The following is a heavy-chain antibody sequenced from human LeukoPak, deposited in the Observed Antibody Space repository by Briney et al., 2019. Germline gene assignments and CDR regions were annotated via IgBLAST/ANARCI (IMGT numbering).Heavy chain of an antibody. CDR1: GDSVSSGSTA. J-gene: IGHJ3*02. D-gene: IGHD3-10*01. CDR2: TYYRSKWYS. Sequence: PSQTLSLTCAISGDSVSSGSTAWNWIRQSPSRGLEWLGRTYYRSKWYSDYAVSVKSRITINPDTSKNQFSLQLNSVTPEDTAVYFCSRVHKAFDGARDAFDIWGQGTMVTVSS. CDR3: SRVHKAFDGARDAFDI. V-gene: IGHV6-1*01.